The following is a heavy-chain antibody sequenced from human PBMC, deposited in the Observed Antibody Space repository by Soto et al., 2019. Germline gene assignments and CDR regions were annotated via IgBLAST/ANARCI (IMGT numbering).Heavy chain of an antibody. J-gene: IGHJ6*02. Sequence: GGSLRLSCAASGFTFSSYAMSWVRQAPGKGLEWVSAISGSGGSTYYADSVKGRFTISRDNSKNTLYLQMNSLRAEDTAVYYCAKGQWELAYYYYGMDVWGQGTTVTVS. CDR2: ISGSGGST. CDR1: GFTFSSYA. D-gene: IGHD1-26*01. CDR3: AKGQWELAYYYYGMDV. V-gene: IGHV3-23*01.